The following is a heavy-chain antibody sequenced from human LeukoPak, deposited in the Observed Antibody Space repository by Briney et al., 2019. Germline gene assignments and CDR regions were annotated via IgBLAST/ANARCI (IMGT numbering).Heavy chain of an antibody. CDR1: GGSIRSYY. D-gene: IGHD3-10*01. V-gene: IGHV4-59*01. CDR2: IHYSGST. Sequence: SETLSLTCNVSGGSIRSYYWSWIRQPPGKGLEWIAYIHYSGSTNYNPSLKSRVTISLDTSKNQLSLKLYSVTAADTAVYYCATYLFRGDTHYFDYWGQGIAVTVSS. J-gene: IGHJ4*02. CDR3: ATYLFRGDTHYFDY.